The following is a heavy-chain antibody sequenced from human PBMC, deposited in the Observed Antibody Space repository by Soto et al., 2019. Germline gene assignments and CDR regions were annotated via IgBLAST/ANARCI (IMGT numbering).Heavy chain of an antibody. CDR2: IYYSGST. D-gene: IGHD3-16*01. J-gene: IGHJ6*02. Sequence: ETLSLTCTVSGGSISSSSYYWGWIRQPPGKGLEWIGSIYYSGSTYYNPSLKSRVTISVDTSKNQFSLKLSSVTAADTAVYYCARRGVSLLYGMDVWGQGTTVTVS. CDR3: ARRGVSLLYGMDV. CDR1: GGSISSSSYY. V-gene: IGHV4-39*01.